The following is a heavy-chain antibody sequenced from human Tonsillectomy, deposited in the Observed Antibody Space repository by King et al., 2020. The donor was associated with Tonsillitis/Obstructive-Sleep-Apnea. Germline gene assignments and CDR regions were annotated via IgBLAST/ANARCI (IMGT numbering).Heavy chain of an antibody. CDR1: GGSFSGYY. CDR2: IHHGGST. V-gene: IGHV4-34*01. Sequence: VQLQQWGAGLLKPSETLSLTCAVYGGSFSGYYWSWIRQPPGKALEWIGEIHHGGSTRYNPSLKSRVTISLDSSKNQFSLKLNSMTAADTAVYYCARGDLLTGYYASTDFYYWGQGTLVTVSS. D-gene: IGHD3-9*01. CDR3: ARGDLLTGYYASTDFYY. J-gene: IGHJ4*02.